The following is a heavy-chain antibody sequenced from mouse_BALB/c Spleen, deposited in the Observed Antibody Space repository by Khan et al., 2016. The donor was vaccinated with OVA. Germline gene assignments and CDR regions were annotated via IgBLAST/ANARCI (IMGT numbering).Heavy chain of an antibody. Sequence: QVQLQQSGGDLMKPGASVKISCKATGYTFSSYWIEWVKQRPGHGLEWIGQIFPGSVSITYNAKFKGKATFTADTSSNTAYMQLSSLTSEDSAVYYCARGGYGGFAIWGQGTLVTVSA. J-gene: IGHJ3*01. CDR2: IFPGSVSI. D-gene: IGHD2-2*01. CDR3: ARGGYGGFAI. V-gene: IGHV1-9*01. CDR1: GYTFSSYW.